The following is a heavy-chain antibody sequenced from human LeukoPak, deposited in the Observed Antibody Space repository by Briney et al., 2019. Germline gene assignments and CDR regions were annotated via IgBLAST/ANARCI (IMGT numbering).Heavy chain of an antibody. CDR3: ARGGTDILLEPPAIPFDY. D-gene: IGHD2-8*01. J-gene: IGHJ4*02. V-gene: IGHV3-74*01. Sequence: GGPLRLSCAASGFTFRTYWKHLVRQAPGKGLVWFSRINTDGRSTSYADSVKGRFTVSRDNSKDTLYLQMNSLRADDTAVYYCARGGTDILLEPPAIPFDYWGQGALVTVSS. CDR2: INTDGRST. CDR1: GFTFRTYW.